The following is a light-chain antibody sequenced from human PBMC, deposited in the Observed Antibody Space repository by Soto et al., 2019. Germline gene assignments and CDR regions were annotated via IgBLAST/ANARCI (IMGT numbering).Light chain of an antibody. Sequence: EIVLTQSPGTLSLSPGERATLSCRASQSLSSSYLAWYQQKPGQAPRLLIYGASSRATGIPDRFSGSGSGTDFTLTISRLEPEDFAVYYCQQYGSSPPITFGQGTRLEN. J-gene: IGKJ5*01. CDR3: QQYGSSPPIT. V-gene: IGKV3-20*01. CDR2: GAS. CDR1: QSLSSSY.